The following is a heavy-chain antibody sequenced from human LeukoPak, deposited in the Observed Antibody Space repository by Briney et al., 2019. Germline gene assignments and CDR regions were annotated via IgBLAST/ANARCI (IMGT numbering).Heavy chain of an antibody. V-gene: IGHV3-53*01. J-gene: IGHJ4*02. CDR2: IYTGGST. CDR3: ARDNAYFDY. Sequence: GGSLRPSCAASGFTFDDYAMHWVRQAPGKGLEWVSVIYTGGSTHYADSVKGRFTISRDNSNNTVYLQMNSLRAEDTAVYYCARDNAYFDYWGRGTLVTVSS. CDR1: GFTFDDYA.